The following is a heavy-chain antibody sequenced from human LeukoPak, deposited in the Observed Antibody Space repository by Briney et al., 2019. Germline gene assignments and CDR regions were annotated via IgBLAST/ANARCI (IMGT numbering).Heavy chain of an antibody. Sequence: GGSLQISCQGSGFRFTSYWIGWVRQLPGKGLEWMGIIYPGDSDTRYSPSFQGQVTISADKSISTAYLQWSSLKASDTAMYYCARRGVGSWLPNDYWGQGTLVTVSS. D-gene: IGHD3-9*01. J-gene: IGHJ4*02. CDR1: GFRFTSYW. CDR3: ARRGVGSWLPNDY. CDR2: IYPGDSDT. V-gene: IGHV5-51*01.